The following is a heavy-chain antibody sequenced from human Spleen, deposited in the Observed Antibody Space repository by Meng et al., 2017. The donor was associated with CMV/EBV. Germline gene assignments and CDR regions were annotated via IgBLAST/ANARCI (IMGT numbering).Heavy chain of an antibody. CDR3: ARGLDYFDY. CDR2: INHSGST. CDR1: GGSFSGYY. V-gene: IGHV4-34*01. Sequence: SETLSLTCAVYGGSFSGYYWSWIRQPPGKGLEWIGEINHSGSTNYNPSLKSRVTISVDTSKNQFSLKLSSVTAADTAVYYCARGLDYFDYWGQGTLVTVSS. J-gene: IGHJ4*02.